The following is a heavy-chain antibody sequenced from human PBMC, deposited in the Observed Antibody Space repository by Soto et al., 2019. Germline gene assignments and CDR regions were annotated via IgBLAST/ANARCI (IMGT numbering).Heavy chain of an antibody. V-gene: IGHV3-23*01. D-gene: IGHD4-17*01. J-gene: IGHJ4*02. CDR2: ITNTGITT. CDR3: AKGFDYGDTKHIDH. Sequence: LRLSWAASGFGFSTHALSWVRQAPGKGLEWLSSITNTGITTHYADSVKGRFTISRENSRNTLHLQMNNLRVDDTAVYYCAKGFDYGDTKHIDHWGQGTLVTVSS. CDR1: GFGFSTHA.